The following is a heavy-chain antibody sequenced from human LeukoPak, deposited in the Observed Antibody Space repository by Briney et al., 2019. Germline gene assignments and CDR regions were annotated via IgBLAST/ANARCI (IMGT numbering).Heavy chain of an antibody. Sequence: GGSLTLSCAASGFTVSSYYMTWVRQAPGKGLEWVSVIYSGGSTYYADSVKGRVAISRDNSKNTVFLQMNSVRAEDTAVYYCARSYSNHLFGMDVWGQGTTVTVSS. J-gene: IGHJ6*02. V-gene: IGHV3-66*01. D-gene: IGHD4-11*01. CDR2: IYSGGST. CDR1: GFTVSSYY. CDR3: ARSYSNHLFGMDV.